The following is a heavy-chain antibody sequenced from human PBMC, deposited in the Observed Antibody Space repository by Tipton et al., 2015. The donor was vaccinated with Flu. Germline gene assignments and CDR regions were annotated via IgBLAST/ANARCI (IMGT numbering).Heavy chain of an antibody. J-gene: IGHJ4*02. D-gene: IGHD3-3*01. CDR2: IYTSEST. V-gene: IGHV4-61*02. Sequence: TLSLTCNVSGGSISSGSYYWSWIRQPAGKGLEWIGRIYTSESTNYNPSLKSRVTISVDTSKNQFSLKLSSVTAADTAVYYCARDGAIFGVVTPFGYWGQGTLVTVSS. CDR3: ARDGAIFGVVTPFGY. CDR1: GGSISSGSYY.